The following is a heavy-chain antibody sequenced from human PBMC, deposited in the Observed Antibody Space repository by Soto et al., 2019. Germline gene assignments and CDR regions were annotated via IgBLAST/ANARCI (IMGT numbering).Heavy chain of an antibody. CDR2: VSYDGSNK. CDR1: GFTFTSYG. D-gene: IGHD3-22*01. CDR3: ARDSSYFDRAPGLGY. Sequence: QVQLVESGGGVVQPGRSLRLSCAASGFTFTSYGMHWVRQAPGKGLEWVAVVSYDGSNKYYADSVKGRFTSSRDNSKNTLFLQMNSPRAEDTAVYYCARDSSYFDRAPGLGYWGQGTLVTVSS. V-gene: IGHV3-30*03. J-gene: IGHJ4*02.